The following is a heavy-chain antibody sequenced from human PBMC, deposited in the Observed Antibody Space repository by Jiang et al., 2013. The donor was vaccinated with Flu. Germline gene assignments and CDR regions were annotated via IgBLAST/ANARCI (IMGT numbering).Heavy chain of an antibody. V-gene: IGHV3-30*02. Sequence: SRDNSKNTLYLQMNSLRAEDTAVYYCAKDDADAIRIAVAGAFDYWGQGTLVTVSS. J-gene: IGHJ4*02. CDR3: AKDDADAIRIAVAGAFDY. D-gene: IGHD6-19*01.